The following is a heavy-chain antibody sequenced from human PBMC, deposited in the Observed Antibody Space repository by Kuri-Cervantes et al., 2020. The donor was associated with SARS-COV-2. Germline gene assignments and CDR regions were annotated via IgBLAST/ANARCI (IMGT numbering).Heavy chain of an antibody. CDR3: AKDVAVGAHGVFDY. V-gene: IGHV3-30*02. CDR2: IRYDGSNK. CDR1: GFTFSSYG. J-gene: IGHJ4*02. Sequence: GGSLRLSCAASGFTFSSYGMHWVRQAPGKWLEWVAFIRYDGSNKYYADSVKGRFTISRDNSKNTLYLQMNSLRAEGTAVYYCAKDVAVGAHGVFDYLGQGTLVTVSS. D-gene: IGHD1-26*01.